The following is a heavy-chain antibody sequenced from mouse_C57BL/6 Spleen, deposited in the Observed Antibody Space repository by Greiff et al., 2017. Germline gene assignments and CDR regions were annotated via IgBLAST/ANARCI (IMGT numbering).Heavy chain of an antibody. Sequence: VQLQQSGAELVKPGASVKISCKASGYAFSSYWMNWVKQRPGQGLEWIGQIYPGDGDTNYNGKFKGKATLTADKSSSTAYMQLSSLTSEDSAVYFCARSGLITAGAFADWGKGTLVTVSA. J-gene: IGHJ3*01. D-gene: IGHD1-1*01. CDR3: ARSGLITAGAFAD. CDR1: GYAFSSYW. V-gene: IGHV1-80*01. CDR2: IYPGDGDT.